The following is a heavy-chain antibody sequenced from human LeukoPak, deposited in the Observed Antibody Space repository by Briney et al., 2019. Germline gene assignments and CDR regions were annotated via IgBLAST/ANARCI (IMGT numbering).Heavy chain of an antibody. CDR1: GYTFTGYY. CDR2: INPNSGGT. CDR3: ARDGVIVGDGRWFDP. V-gene: IGHV1-2*04. Sequence: ASVKVSCKASGYTFTGYYMHWVRQAPGQGLEWMGWINPNSGGTNYAQKFQGWVTMTRDTSISTAYMELSRLRSEDTAVYYCARDGVIVGDGRWFDPWGQGTLVTVSS. D-gene: IGHD1-26*01. J-gene: IGHJ5*02.